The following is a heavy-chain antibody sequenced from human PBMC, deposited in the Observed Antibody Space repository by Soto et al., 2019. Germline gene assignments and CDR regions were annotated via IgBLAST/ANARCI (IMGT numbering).Heavy chain of an antibody. D-gene: IGHD6-6*01. CDR2: ISVYNGDT. CDR3: ARDHLAPRPGWFDP. Sequence: QVQLVQSGAEVKMPGASVKVSCTASGYTFSTYGINWVRQAPGQELEWMGWISVYNGDTNYAQKLQGRVTMSTDTSTSTAYMELRSLRSDDTAVYYCARDHLAPRPGWFDPWGQGTLVTVSS. CDR1: GYTFSTYG. V-gene: IGHV1-18*01. J-gene: IGHJ5*02.